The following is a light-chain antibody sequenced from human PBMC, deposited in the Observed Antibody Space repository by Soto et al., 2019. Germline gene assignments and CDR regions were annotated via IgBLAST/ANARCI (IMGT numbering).Light chain of an antibody. CDR1: SSDVGGYNY. CDR3: CAYAGRYTYV. Sequence: QSALTQPRSVSGSPGQSVTLSCTGTSSDVGGYNYVSWYKQHPGKAPKVMIYDVSKRPSGVPDRFSGSRSGNTASLTISGLQAEDEADYYCCAYAGRYTYVFGTGTKVTVL. CDR2: DVS. V-gene: IGLV2-11*01. J-gene: IGLJ1*01.